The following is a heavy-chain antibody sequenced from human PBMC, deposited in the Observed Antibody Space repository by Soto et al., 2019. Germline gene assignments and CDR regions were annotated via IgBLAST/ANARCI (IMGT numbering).Heavy chain of an antibody. CDR2: VYHNGNN. CDR1: DGSINNGDW. CDR3: ATRGRAGAIY. Sequence: QVQLQESGTGLVEPSGTLSLTCNVYDGSINNGDWCSWVRQPPGTGQEWIGEVYHNGNNNYNASLKSRVTASVAKPRNQFSLRLTSGTPAATAVYYWATRGRAGAIYWGQGTRVTVSS. D-gene: IGHD6-25*01. J-gene: IGHJ4*02. V-gene: IGHV4-4*02.